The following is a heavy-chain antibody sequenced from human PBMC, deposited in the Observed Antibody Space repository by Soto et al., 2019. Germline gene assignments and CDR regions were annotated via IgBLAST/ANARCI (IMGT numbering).Heavy chain of an antibody. CDR1: GFTFSSYW. Sequence: EVQLEESGGGLVQPGVSLRLSCAASGFTFSSYWMTWVRQAPGKGLEWVANIKEDGSEQYQVDSVKGRFTFSRDNAKKTLYLQMNSLRVEDTAVYYCARLTAAGGVDQFDYWGQGTLVTVSS. CDR2: IKEDGSEQ. V-gene: IGHV3-7*05. J-gene: IGHJ4*02. D-gene: IGHD6-13*01. CDR3: ARLTAAGGVDQFDY.